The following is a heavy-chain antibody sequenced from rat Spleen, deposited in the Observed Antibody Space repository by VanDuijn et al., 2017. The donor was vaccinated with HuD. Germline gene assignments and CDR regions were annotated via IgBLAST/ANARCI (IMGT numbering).Heavy chain of an antibody. D-gene: IGHD1-2*01. J-gene: IGHJ4*01. CDR2: IWNDGTT. V-gene: IGHV2-15*01. Sequence: QVQLKESGPGLVQPSQTLSLTCAVSGFSLSSYGVSWVRQPPGKGLEWMGGIWNDGTTNYDSTLKSRLSISRDTSKNHVFLEMDSLQTEDTAIYFCTRSLGYSSYVMDAWGQGASVTVSS. CDR3: TRSLGYSSYVMDA. CDR1: GFSLSSYG.